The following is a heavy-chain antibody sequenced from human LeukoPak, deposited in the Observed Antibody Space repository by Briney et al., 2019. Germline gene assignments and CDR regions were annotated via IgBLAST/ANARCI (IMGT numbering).Heavy chain of an antibody. CDR1: GYTFTSYD. Sequence: ASVKVSCKASGYTFTSYDINWVRQATGQGLEWMGWMNPNSGNTGYAQKFQGRVTITRNTSISTAYMELSSLRSEDTAVYYCARGNRYCRSTSCYKFDYWGQGTLVTVSS. V-gene: IGHV1-8*03. J-gene: IGHJ4*02. CDR2: MNPNSGNT. CDR3: ARGNRYCRSTSCYKFDY. D-gene: IGHD2-2*02.